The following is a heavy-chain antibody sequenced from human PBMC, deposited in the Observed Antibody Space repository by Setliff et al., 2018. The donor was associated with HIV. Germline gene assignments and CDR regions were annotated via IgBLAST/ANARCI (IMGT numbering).Heavy chain of an antibody. Sequence: GGSLRLSCTASGFIFSSDNMNWIRQGPGRAPEWIAYISSSGRSTYYGDSVKGRFTISRDNVKNTLYLQMDSLRAADTALYYCARDWDYSDSNGNLDSWGQGTLVTVSS. V-gene: IGHV3-48*01. J-gene: IGHJ4*02. D-gene: IGHD3-22*01. CDR3: ARDWDYSDSNGNLDS. CDR1: GFIFSSDN. CDR2: ISSSGRST.